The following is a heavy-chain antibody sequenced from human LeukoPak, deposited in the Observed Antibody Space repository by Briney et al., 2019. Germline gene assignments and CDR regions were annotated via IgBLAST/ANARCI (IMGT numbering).Heavy chain of an antibody. V-gene: IGHV3-23*01. CDR2: ISGSGDST. CDR1: GFTFTSYA. Sequence: PGGSLRLSCAASGFTFTSYAMSWVRQAPGKGLEWVSGISGSGDSTYYADPVKGRFTISRDNSKNTLYLQMNSLRAEDTAVYYCAREIRHPYFFDYWGQGTLVTVSS. CDR3: AREIRHPYFFDY. J-gene: IGHJ4*02. D-gene: IGHD3-16*01.